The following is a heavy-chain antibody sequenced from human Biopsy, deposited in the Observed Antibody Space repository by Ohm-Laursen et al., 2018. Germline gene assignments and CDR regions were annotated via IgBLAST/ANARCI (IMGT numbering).Heavy chain of an antibody. J-gene: IGHJ3*01. CDR3: ARVRVWADSEGAFDP. Sequence: SDTLSLTCTVSGGSIKSYYWNWIRQSPGKGLEWIGFIYYTGHTKYNPSLKSRVTISVDTFRNQFSLKLSSVTAADTAVYYCARVRVWADSEGAFDPWGQGTMVTVSS. CDR2: IYYTGHT. D-gene: IGHD1-26*01. CDR1: GGSIKSYY. V-gene: IGHV4-59*07.